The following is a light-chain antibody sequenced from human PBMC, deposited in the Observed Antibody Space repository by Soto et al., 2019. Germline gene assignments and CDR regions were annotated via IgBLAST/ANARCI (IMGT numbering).Light chain of an antibody. V-gene: IGLV2-14*03. CDR1: SSDIGSYNY. CDR3: NSYTTNNNV. Sequence: QSGLTQPASVSGSPGQSITISCTGTSSDIGSYNYVSWYQQHPGRAPKLLIYGVSNRPSGVSDRFSGSKSGITASLTISGLQAEDEADYYCNSYTTNNNVFGTGTKVTVL. J-gene: IGLJ1*01. CDR2: GVS.